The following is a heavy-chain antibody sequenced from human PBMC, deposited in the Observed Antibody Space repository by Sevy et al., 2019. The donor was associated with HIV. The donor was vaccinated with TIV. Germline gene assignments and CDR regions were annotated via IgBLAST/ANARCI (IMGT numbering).Heavy chain of an antibody. V-gene: IGHV3-30-3*01. CDR1: GFTFSSYA. J-gene: IGHJ4*02. D-gene: IGHD5-12*01. CDR2: ISYDGSNK. Sequence: GGSLRLSCAASGFTFSSYAMHWVRQAPGKGLEWVAVISYDGSNKYYADSVKGRFTISRDNSKNTLYLQMNSLRDEDTAVYYCTRNTGYHTFDHWGQGTLVTVSS. CDR3: TRNTGYHTFDH.